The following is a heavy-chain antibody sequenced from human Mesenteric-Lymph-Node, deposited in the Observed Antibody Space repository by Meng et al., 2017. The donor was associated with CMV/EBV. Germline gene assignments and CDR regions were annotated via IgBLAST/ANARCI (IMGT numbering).Heavy chain of an antibody. J-gene: IGHJ4*02. CDR1: GFTFSRNV. CDR3: ARDGGYYFDS. CDR2: ISYDGINK. Sequence: GGSLRLSCVVSGFTFSRNVMHWVRQAPGKGLEWVAAISYDGINKYYADSVKGRFTISRDRSKNTLYLQMNSLRPEDTAVYYCARDGGYYFDSWGQGTLVTVSS. D-gene: IGHD3-3*01. V-gene: IGHV3-30-3*01.